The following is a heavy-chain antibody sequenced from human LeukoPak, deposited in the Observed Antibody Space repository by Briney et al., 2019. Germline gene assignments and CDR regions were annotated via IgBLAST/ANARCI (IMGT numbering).Heavy chain of an antibody. CDR1: GFTVSSNY. J-gene: IGHJ4*02. D-gene: IGHD5-12*01. CDR2: IYSGGGT. Sequence: GGSLRLSCAASGFTVSSNYMSWVRQAPGKGLEWVSVIYSGGGTYYADSAKGRFTISRDNSKNTLYLQMNSLRAEDTAVYYCARGGGYSGYDNFDYWGQGTLVTVSS. CDR3: ARGGGYSGYDNFDY. V-gene: IGHV3-53*01.